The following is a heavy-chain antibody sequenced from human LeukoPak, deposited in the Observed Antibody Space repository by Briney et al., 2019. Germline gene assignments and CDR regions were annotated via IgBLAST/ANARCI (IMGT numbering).Heavy chain of an antibody. CDR1: GYTFSEYY. J-gene: IGHJ3*01. CDR2: IAPISGTP. Sequence: GASVKVSCKTSGYTFSEYYLYWVRQAPGQGLEWMGGIAPISGTPMYAQRFQGRVTITADTSTYTAYLEMSSLTSEDTAVYYCAREGEYYSESGNLVDASDVWGQGTMVTVSA. CDR3: AREGEYYSESGNLVDASDV. V-gene: IGHV1-69*06. D-gene: IGHD3-10*01.